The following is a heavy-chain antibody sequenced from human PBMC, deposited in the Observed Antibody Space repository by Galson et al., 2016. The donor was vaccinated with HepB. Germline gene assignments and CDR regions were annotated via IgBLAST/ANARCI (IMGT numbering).Heavy chain of an antibody. V-gene: IGHV4-34*01. Sequence: TLSLTCAVYGGSFSGYYWSWIRQPPGKGLEWIGETNQSGGTNSNPSLKGRVTMSVDTSNNQVSLKLSSVTAADTAVYYCARGVGSSSWFRFDPWGQGALVTVSS. CDR3: ARGVGSSSWFRFDP. CDR1: GGSFSGYY. J-gene: IGHJ5*02. CDR2: TNQSGGT. D-gene: IGHD6-13*01.